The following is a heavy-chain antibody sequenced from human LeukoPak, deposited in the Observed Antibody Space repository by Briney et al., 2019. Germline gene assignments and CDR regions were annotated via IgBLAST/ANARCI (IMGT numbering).Heavy chain of an antibody. V-gene: IGHV3-23*01. Sequence: GGSLRPSCAAPGFSFSSYAMTWVRQAPGKGLEWASGISSNGGSTHDADSVKGRFTISRDNSKNTLYLQMSSLRAEDTAVYYCAQCTGTSWYYNPFDYWGQGTLVTVSS. CDR2: ISSNGGST. D-gene: IGHD2-2*01. CDR3: AQCTGTSWYYNPFDY. CDR1: GFSFSSYA. J-gene: IGHJ4*02.